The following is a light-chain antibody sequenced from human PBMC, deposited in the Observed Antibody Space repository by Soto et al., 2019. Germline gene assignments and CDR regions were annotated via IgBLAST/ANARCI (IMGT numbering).Light chain of an antibody. CDR1: QDIGNY. J-gene: IGKJ3*01. CDR3: QQYHNLPFT. V-gene: IGKV1-33*01. CDR2: DAS. Sequence: DIQMTQSPSSLSLSVGNRVTLTCQASQDIGNYLNWYQHKPGKAPNLLIYDASNLETGVPSRFSGNGSGSDFTFTITSLQPEDIATYYCQQYHNLPFTFGPGTKVDIK.